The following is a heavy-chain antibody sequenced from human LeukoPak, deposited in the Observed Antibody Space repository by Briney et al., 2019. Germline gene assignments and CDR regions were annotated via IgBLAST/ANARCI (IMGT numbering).Heavy chain of an antibody. CDR2: INSDGSST. J-gene: IGHJ4*02. CDR3: AKRTSGSYPYHFDY. V-gene: IGHV3-74*01. Sequence: GRSLRLSCAASGFTFSSYWMHWVRQAPGKGLVWVSRINSDGSSTSYADSVKGRFTISRDNAKNTLYLQMNSLRAEDTAVYYCAKRTSGSYPYHFDYWGQGTLVTVSS. D-gene: IGHD3-10*01. CDR1: GFTFSSYW.